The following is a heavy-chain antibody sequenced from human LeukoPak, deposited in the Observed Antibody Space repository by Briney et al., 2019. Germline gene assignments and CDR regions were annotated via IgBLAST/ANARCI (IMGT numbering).Heavy chain of an antibody. Sequence: SGGSLRLSCAASGYTFKTYWMSWVREAPGKGREWVANIMQDGSEQYYVDSVKGRFIISRENAKNSVSLEMNSLRAEDTAVYYCARDFWPGMAAESWFDPWGQGTLVTVSS. D-gene: IGHD6-25*01. J-gene: IGHJ5*02. CDR1: GYTFKTYW. V-gene: IGHV3-7*01. CDR2: IMQDGSEQ. CDR3: ARDFWPGMAAESWFDP.